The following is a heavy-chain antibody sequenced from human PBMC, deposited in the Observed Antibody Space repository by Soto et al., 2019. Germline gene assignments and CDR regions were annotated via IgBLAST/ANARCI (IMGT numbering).Heavy chain of an antibody. CDR3: ARLRDSSGSYYYGMDV. V-gene: IGHV5-51*01. CDR2: IYPGESDT. D-gene: IGHD3-22*01. J-gene: IGHJ6*02. CDR1: GYSFTSYW. Sequence: PGESLKISCKGSGYSFTSYWIGWVRQMPGKGLEWMGIIYPGESDTRYSPSFQGQVTISADKSISTAYLQWSSLKASDTAMYYCARLRDSSGSYYYGMDVWGQGTTVTVSS.